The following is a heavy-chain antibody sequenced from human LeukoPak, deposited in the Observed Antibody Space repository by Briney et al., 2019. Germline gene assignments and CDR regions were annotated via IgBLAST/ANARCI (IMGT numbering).Heavy chain of an antibody. V-gene: IGHV3-48*03. J-gene: IGHJ4*02. CDR1: GFTFSSYE. Sequence: PGGSLRHSCAASGFTFSSYEMNWVRQAPGQGLEWVSYISNSGTTRYYADSVKGRFTISRDNAKNSLYLQMNSLRAEDTAVYFCARDFRGSSWPLSDYWGQGTLVTVSS. CDR2: ISNSGTTR. CDR3: ARDFRGSSWPLSDY. D-gene: IGHD6-19*01.